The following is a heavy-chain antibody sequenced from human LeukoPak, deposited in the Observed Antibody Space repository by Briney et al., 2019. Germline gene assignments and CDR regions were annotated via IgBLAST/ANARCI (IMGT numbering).Heavy chain of an antibody. CDR3: ARGNLEWSSKPYGMDV. D-gene: IGHD3-3*01. V-gene: IGHV4-59*02. CDR1: GGSVSSYY. CDR2: IYYSGST. J-gene: IGHJ6*02. Sequence: SETLSLTCTVSGGSVSSYYWSWIRQPPGKGLEWIGYIYYSGSTNYNPSLKSRVTISVDTSKNQFSLKLSSVTAADTAVYYCARGNLEWSSKPYGMDVWGQGTTVTVSS.